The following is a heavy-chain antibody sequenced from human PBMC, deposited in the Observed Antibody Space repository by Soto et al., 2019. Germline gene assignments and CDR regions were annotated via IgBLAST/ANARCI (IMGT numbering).Heavy chain of an antibody. J-gene: IGHJ5*02. CDR2: ISAYNGNT. V-gene: IGHV1-18*01. Sequence: ASAKVSCKASGYTFTSYGISWVRQAPGQGLEWMGWISAYNGNTNYAQKLQGRVTMTTDTSTSTAYMELRSLRSDDTAVYYCARDSSSTPLDWFDPWGQGTLVTVSS. CDR1: GYTFTSYG. D-gene: IGHD6-13*01. CDR3: ARDSSSTPLDWFDP.